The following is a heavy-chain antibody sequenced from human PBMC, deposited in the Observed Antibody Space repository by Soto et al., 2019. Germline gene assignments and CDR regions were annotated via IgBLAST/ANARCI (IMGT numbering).Heavy chain of an antibody. CDR3: AKEVSLGSTVDLGY. CDR1: GFTFSIFA. D-gene: IGHD7-27*01. J-gene: IGHJ4*02. CDR2: ISGSGGST. Sequence: GGSLRLSCAASGFTFSIFAMSWVRQSPGKGLEWVSTISGSGGSTYYADAVKGRFTISRDNSMGTLYLQMKSLRVEGTAIYYCAKEVSLGSTVDLGYWGQGALVTVSS. V-gene: IGHV3-23*01.